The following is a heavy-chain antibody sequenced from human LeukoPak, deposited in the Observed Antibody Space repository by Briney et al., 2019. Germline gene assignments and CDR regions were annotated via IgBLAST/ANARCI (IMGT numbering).Heavy chain of an antibody. Sequence: GGSLRLSCVASGFTFSNHAMTWVRQAPGKGLEWVSAISADGVDTFYAPSVKGRFTISRDNSKNTLYLQINSLRAEDTAMYYCAKDAWWSVSWGQGTLVTVSS. J-gene: IGHJ5*02. CDR1: GFTFSNHA. CDR2: ISADGVDT. D-gene: IGHD2-8*02. V-gene: IGHV3-23*01. CDR3: AKDAWWSVS.